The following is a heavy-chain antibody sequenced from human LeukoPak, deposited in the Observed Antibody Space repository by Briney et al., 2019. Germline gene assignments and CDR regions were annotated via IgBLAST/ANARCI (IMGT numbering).Heavy chain of an antibody. D-gene: IGHD2-15*01. CDR1: GFTFSSYG. CDR2: ISGSGGST. Sequence: PGRSLRLSCAASGFTFSSYGMHWVRQAPGKGLEWVSAISGSGGSTYYADSVKGRFTISRDNSKNTLYLQMNSLRAEDTAVYYCAKYLGSGGFQPLDYWGQGTLVTVSS. J-gene: IGHJ4*02. V-gene: IGHV3-23*01. CDR3: AKYLGSGGFQPLDY.